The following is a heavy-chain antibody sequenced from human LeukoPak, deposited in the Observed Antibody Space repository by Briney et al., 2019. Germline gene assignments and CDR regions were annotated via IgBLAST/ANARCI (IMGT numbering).Heavy chain of an antibody. V-gene: IGHV3-74*01. J-gene: IGHJ3*02. CDR3: ARDRGSPDSFDI. CDR1: GFTFSSYA. Sequence: GASLRLSCAASGFTFSSYAMSWVRQAPGKGLVWVSHINSDESSRNYADSVKGRFTISRDNAKNTLYLQMSSLRAEDTAVYYCARDRGSPDSFDIWGQGTMVTVSS. CDR2: INSDESSR. D-gene: IGHD3-10*01.